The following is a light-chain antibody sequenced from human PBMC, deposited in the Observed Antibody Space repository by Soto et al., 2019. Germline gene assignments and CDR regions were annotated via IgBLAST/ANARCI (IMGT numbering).Light chain of an antibody. CDR3: HQYDSLPPT. J-gene: IGKJ5*01. V-gene: IGKV1-33*01. CDR1: QDINNY. Sequence: QMTHSPSSLSASVGDIFTITFQASQDINNYLNWYQQKPGKAPKLLIFDATNLETGVPSRFSGGGSRTHFSFTISSLQPEDFATYYCHQYDSLPPTFGQGTRLEIK. CDR2: DAT.